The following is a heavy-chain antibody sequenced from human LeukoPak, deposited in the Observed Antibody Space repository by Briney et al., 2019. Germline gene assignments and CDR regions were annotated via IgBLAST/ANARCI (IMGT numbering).Heavy chain of an antibody. Sequence: PSETLSLTCTVSGGSISSSSYYWGWIRQPPGKGLEWIGSIYYSGSTYYNPSLKSRVTISVDTSKNQFSLKLSSVTAADTAVYYCARDRRGSYCGGDCQISFFDYWGQGTLVTVSS. D-gene: IGHD2-21*02. CDR2: IYYSGST. CDR1: GGSISSSSYY. V-gene: IGHV4-39*07. J-gene: IGHJ4*02. CDR3: ARDRRGSYCGGDCQISFFDY.